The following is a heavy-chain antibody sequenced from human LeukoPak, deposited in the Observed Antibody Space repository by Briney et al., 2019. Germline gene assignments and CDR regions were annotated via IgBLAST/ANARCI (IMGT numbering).Heavy chain of an antibody. CDR3: ARGRGRNPSGYYYTDV. D-gene: IGHD3-3*01. CDR2: VTISGDNT. Sequence: GGSLRLSCAASGFTFSNFGMSWVRQAPEKGLEWVSSVTISGDNTYYAESVKGRFTISRDNSKGTLYLLMSSLRADDTAVYYCARGRGRNPSGYYYTDVWGKGTTVTISS. V-gene: IGHV3-23*01. J-gene: IGHJ6*04. CDR1: GFTFSNFG.